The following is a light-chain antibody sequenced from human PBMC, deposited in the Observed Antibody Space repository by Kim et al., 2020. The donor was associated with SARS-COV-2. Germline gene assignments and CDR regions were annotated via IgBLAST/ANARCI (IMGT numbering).Light chain of an antibody. V-gene: IGKV1-8*01. CDR2: AAS. CDR3: QQYYDYPWT. Sequence: AIRMTQSPSSLSASTGDTVTITCRASQGISSYLAWFQQKPGRAPKLLIQAASTLASGVPSRFSGSGSGTDFTLTISCLQPEDFATYSCQQYYDYPWTFGQGTKVDIK. CDR1: QGISSY. J-gene: IGKJ1*01.